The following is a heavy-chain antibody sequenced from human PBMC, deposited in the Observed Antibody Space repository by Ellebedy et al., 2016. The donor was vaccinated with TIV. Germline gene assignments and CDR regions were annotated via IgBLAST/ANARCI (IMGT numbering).Heavy chain of an antibody. Sequence: GESLKISCKGSGDSFTSYWIGWVRQKPGKGLEWMGGIYPGDADPRYSPSFQGQVTISADKSISTAYLQWSSLKASDTAIYYCVRQVRYDRSDDYYVIDYWGQGTLVTVSS. D-gene: IGHD3-22*01. CDR2: IYPGDADP. V-gene: IGHV5-51*01. CDR3: VRQVRYDRSDDYYVIDY. CDR1: GDSFTSYW. J-gene: IGHJ4*02.